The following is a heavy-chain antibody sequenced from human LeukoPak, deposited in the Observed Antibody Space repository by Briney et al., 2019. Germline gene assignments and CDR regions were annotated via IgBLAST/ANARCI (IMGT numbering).Heavy chain of an antibody. CDR2: IYYSGST. Sequence: SETLSLTCTVSGGSISSYYWSWIRQPPGEGLEWIGYIYYSGSTNYNPSLKSRVTISVDTSKNQFSLKLSSVTAADTAVYYCARGDFWSGYYSFDYWGQGALVIVSS. CDR1: GGSISSYY. V-gene: IGHV4-59*01. CDR3: ARGDFWSGYYSFDY. J-gene: IGHJ4*02. D-gene: IGHD3-3*01.